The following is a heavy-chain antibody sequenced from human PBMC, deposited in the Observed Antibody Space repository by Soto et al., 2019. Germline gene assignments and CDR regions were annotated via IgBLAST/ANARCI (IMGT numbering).Heavy chain of an antibody. CDR2: ISSSGSTI. Sequence: EVQLVESGGGLVQPGGSLRLSCAASGFTFSSYEMNWVRQAPGKGLEWVSYISSSGSTIYYADSVKGRFTISRDNAKNSLYLQMNSLRAEDTAVYYCARDLSTEPEAYFDYWGQGTLVTVSS. J-gene: IGHJ4*02. CDR3: ARDLSTEPEAYFDY. CDR1: GFTFSSYE. V-gene: IGHV3-48*03.